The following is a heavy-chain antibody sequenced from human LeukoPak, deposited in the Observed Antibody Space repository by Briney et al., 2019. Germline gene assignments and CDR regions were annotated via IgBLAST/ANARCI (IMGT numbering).Heavy chain of an antibody. V-gene: IGHV4-31*03. D-gene: IGHD5-24*01. CDR2: IYYSGST. CDR1: SGSISSGVYY. Sequence: TLSLTCPVSSGSISSGVYYWSWIRQHPGKGLEWIGYIYYSGSTYYNPSLKSRVTISVDTSKNQFSLKLSSVTAADTAVYYCARGVRWLQLSYFDYWGQGTLVTVSS. J-gene: IGHJ4*02. CDR3: ARGVRWLQLSYFDY.